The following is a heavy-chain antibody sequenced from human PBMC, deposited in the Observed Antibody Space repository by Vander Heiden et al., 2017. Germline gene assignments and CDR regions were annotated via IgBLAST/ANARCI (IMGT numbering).Heavy chain of an antibody. Sequence: VQLVESGGGLVQPGGYLRLSCSPSGFTFSSYSMNWVSQAPGKGLEWVSYIDTSSSNIYYADSVKGRFTISRDNAKNSLYLQMNSLRAEDTAVYYCARRVVGAPRAFDIWGQGTMVTVSS. V-gene: IGHV3-48*01. J-gene: IGHJ3*02. CDR2: IDTSSSNI. CDR3: ARRVVGAPRAFDI. CDR1: GFTFSSYS. D-gene: IGHD1-26*01.